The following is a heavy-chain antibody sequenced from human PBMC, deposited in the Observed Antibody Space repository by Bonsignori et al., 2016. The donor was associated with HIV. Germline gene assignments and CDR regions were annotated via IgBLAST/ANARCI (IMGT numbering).Heavy chain of an antibody. CDR3: ATDSHVFLEWLDF. V-gene: IGHV1-24*01. CDR2: LNPETAQT. CDR1: GYALSELP. D-gene: IGHD3-3*01. Sequence: QVHLVQSGAEVKRPGASVKVSCKVSGYALSELPMHWVRQAPGKGLEWMGGLNPETAQTIYAQKFQGRVTVTEDRSAGTAYMELNNLTSDDTAVYFCATDSHVFLEWLDFWGRGNPGHRLL. J-gene: IGHJ5*01.